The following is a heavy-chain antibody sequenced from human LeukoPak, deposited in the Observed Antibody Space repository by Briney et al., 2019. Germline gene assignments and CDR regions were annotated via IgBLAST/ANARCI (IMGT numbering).Heavy chain of an antibody. J-gene: IGHJ6*03. Sequence: ASVKVSCKASGYTFTSYDIKWVRQATGQGHEWMGWMNPNSGNTGYAQKFQGGVTMTRNTSIRTAYMELSSLRSEDTAGYYCARGRLVRGVIRYYMDVWGKGTTVTISS. V-gene: IGHV1-8*01. CDR1: GYTFTSYD. CDR2: MNPNSGNT. D-gene: IGHD3-10*01. CDR3: ARGRLVRGVIRYYMDV.